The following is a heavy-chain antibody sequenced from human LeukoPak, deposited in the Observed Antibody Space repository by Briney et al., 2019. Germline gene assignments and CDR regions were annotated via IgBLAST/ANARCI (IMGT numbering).Heavy chain of an antibody. Sequence: SETLSLTCTVSNGSVRSYYWSWVRQSPGKGLEWIGYIYYSGSTNYNPSLKSRVTISIHTSRNQFSLMLSSVTAADTAMYYCARYYDRTGFDYWGQGTLVAVSS. CDR2: IYYSGST. CDR1: NGSVRSYY. CDR3: ARYYDRTGFDY. V-gene: IGHV4-59*08. D-gene: IGHD3-16*01. J-gene: IGHJ4*02.